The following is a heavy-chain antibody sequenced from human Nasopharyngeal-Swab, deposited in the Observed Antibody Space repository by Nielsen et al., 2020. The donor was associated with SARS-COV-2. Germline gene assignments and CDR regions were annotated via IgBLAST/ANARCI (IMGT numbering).Heavy chain of an antibody. J-gene: IGHJ4*02. CDR2: IYSGGST. Sequence: GESLKISCAASGFTVSSNYMSWVRQAPGKGLEWVSVIYSGGSTYYADSVKGRFTISRDNAKNSLYLQMNSLRAEDTAVYYCARDGYSEFNSGDSDYWGQGTLVTVSS. V-gene: IGHV3-53*01. CDR1: GFTVSSNY. CDR3: ARDGYSEFNSGDSDY. D-gene: IGHD4-23*01.